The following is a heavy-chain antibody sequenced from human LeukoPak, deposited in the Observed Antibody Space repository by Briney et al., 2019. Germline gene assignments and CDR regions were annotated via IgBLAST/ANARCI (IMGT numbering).Heavy chain of an antibody. J-gene: IGHJ4*02. CDR2: ISGSGGGT. V-gene: IGHV3-23*01. D-gene: IGHD3-22*01. CDR1: GITLSNYG. CDR3: AKRGVVIRVILVGFHKEAYYFDS. Sequence: PGGSLRRSCAVSGITLSNYGMTWVRQAPGKGLEWVAGISGSGGGTNYADSVKGRFTISRDNSKNTLYLQMNSLRAEDTAVYFCAKRGVVIRVILVGFHKEAYYFDSWGQGALVTVSS.